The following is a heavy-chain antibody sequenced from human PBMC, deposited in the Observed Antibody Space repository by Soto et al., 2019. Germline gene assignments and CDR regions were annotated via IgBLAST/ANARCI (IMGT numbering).Heavy chain of an antibody. V-gene: IGHV3-23*01. CDR1: GFTFTTYV. CDR2: ISGTGGNT. J-gene: IGHJ6*02. D-gene: IGHD3-10*01. CDR3: AKYYGWRGGMDV. Sequence: EVQLLESGGGLVQPGGSLRLSCAASGFTFTTYVMSWVRLAPGKGLEWLTAISGTGGNTYYADSVKGRFTISRDNSKNTLYVQMNHLRAEDTAIEYCAKYYGWRGGMDVWGQGTTVTVSS.